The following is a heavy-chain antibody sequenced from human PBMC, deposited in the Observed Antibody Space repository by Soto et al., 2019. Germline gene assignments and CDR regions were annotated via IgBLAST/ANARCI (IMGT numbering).Heavy chain of an antibody. Sequence: QVQLVQSGAEVKKPGSSVTVSCKASGGTFSSYAISWQRQAPGQGLEWMGGIIPVFGTTTYDQKFQGRVTITADGSTRKAYMELSSLRSADKAVYYCATSCTCIVVGTAAGNQYYYVMDVWGQGTTVTGSS. CDR2: IIPVFGTT. D-gene: IGHD2-2*01. J-gene: IGHJ6*02. V-gene: IGHV1-69*01. CDR3: ATSCTCIVVGTAAGNQYYYVMDV. CDR1: GGTFSSYA.